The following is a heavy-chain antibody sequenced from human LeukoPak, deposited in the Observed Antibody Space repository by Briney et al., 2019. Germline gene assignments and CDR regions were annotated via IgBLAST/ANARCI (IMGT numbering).Heavy chain of an antibody. J-gene: IGHJ6*03. CDR2: INHSGST. CDR3: ARDVRTYYYDSSGYYYYYYYMDV. D-gene: IGHD3-22*01. CDR1: GGSFSGYY. Sequence: PSETLSLTCAVYGGSFSGYYWSWIRQPPGKGLEWIGEINHSGSTNYNPSLKSRVTISVDTSKNQFSLKLSSVTAADTAVYYCARDVRTYYYDSSGYYYYYYYMDVWGKGTTVTISS. V-gene: IGHV4-34*01.